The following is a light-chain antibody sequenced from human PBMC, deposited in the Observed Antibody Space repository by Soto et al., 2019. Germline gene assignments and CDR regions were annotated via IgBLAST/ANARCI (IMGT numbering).Light chain of an antibody. V-gene: IGKV3-15*01. CDR1: QSVSSN. CDR3: QQYSIWRT. J-gene: IGKJ1*01. CDR2: GAS. Sequence: EIVFTQSPCTLSFSACERATLSCRASQSVSSNYVAWYQQKAGQAPRLLIYGASTRATGIPARFSGSGSGTEFTLTISSLQSEDFAVYYCQQYSIWRTFGQGTKVDIK.